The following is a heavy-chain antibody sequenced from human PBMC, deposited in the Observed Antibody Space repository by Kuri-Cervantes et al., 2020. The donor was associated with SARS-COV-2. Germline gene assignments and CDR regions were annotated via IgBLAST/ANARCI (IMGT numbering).Heavy chain of an antibody. CDR2: VNHRGST. V-gene: IGHV4-34*01. Sequence: SQTLSLTCAFYGESFSGYYWNWIRQSPGKGLEWIGEVNHRGSTNYNPSLKSRVTISVDTSKNQFSLELSSVTAADTAVYYCAKDHLLMDVWGKGTTVTVSS. CDR1: GESFSGYY. J-gene: IGHJ6*04. CDR3: AKDHLLMDV.